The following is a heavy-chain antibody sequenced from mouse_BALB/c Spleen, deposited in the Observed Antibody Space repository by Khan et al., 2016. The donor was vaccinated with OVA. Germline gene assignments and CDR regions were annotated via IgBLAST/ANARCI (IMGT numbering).Heavy chain of an antibody. CDR2: ISSGSSTI. CDR1: GFTFSGFG. V-gene: IGHV5-17*02. Sequence: EVELVESGGGLVQPGGSRKLSCAASGFTFSGFGMHWVRQAPEKGLEWVAYISSGSSTIYYADTAKGRFTISRDNPKNTLFLPMASLRSEDTAMYYCARTGYYYFDYRGQGTTLTVSS. D-gene: IGHD2-3*01. CDR3: ARTGYYYFDY. J-gene: IGHJ2*01.